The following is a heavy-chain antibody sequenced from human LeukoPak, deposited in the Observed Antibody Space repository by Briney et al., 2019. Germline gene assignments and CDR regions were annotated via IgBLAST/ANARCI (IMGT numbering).Heavy chain of an antibody. CDR2: IYPGDSDT. Sequence: GESLQISCKGSGYSFTSYWIGWVRPMPGKGLEWMGIIYPGDSDTRYSPSFQGQVTISADKSISTAYLQWSSLKASDTAMYYCARRGDSSGYLYYFDYWGQGTLVTVSS. J-gene: IGHJ4*02. CDR1: GYSFTSYW. V-gene: IGHV5-51*01. CDR3: ARRGDSSGYLYYFDY. D-gene: IGHD3-22*01.